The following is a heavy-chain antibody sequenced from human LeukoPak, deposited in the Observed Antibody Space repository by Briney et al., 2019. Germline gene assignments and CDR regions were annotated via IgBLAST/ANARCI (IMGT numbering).Heavy chain of an antibody. J-gene: IGHJ1*01. CDR2: INHSGST. CDR1: GGSFSGYY. D-gene: IGHD2-2*01. Sequence: PSETLSLTCAVYGGSFSGYYWSWIRQPPGKGLEWIGEINHSGSTNYNPSLKSRVTISVDTSKNQYSLKLSSVNAADTAVYYCESSPTRECSSPIVYGGQGPLVTVSS. V-gene: IGHV4-34*01. CDR3: ESSPTRECSSPIVY.